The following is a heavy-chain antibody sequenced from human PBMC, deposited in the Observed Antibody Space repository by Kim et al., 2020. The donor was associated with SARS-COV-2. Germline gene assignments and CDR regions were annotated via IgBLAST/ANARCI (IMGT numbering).Heavy chain of an antibody. CDR3: AKDGSIAVAGYYYYYGMDV. J-gene: IGHJ6*02. CDR2: ISWNSGSI. D-gene: IGHD6-19*01. V-gene: IGHV3-9*01. CDR1: GFTFDDYA. Sequence: GGSLRLSCAASGFTFDDYAMHWVRQAPGKGLEWVSGISWNSGSIGYADSVKGRFTISRDNAKNSLYLQMNSLRAEDTALYYCAKDGSIAVAGYYYYYGMDVWCQGTTVTVSS.